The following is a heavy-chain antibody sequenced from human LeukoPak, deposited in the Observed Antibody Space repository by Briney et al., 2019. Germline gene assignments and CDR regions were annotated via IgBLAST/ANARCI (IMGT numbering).Heavy chain of an antibody. J-gene: IGHJ4*02. CDR1: GYSFTSYW. CDR2: IDPSDSDI. CDR3: ARQTAMGRSGDY. D-gene: IGHD7-27*01. V-gene: IGHV5-51*01. Sequence: GESLKISCKASGYSFTSYWIGWVRQMPGKGLQWMGIIDPSDSDIRYTPSFQGQLTISADKSLSTAYLQWNSLKASDTAIYYCARQTAMGRSGDYWGQGTLVTVSS.